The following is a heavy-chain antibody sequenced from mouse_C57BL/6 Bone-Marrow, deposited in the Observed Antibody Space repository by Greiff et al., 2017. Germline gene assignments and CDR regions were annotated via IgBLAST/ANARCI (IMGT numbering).Heavy chain of an antibody. Sequence: EVQLQESGEGLVKPGGSLKLSCAASGFTFSSYAMSWVRQTPEKRLEWVAYISSGGDSIYYADTVKGRFTISSDNARNTLYLQMSSLKSEDTAMYYCTRDRYDYLDYWGQGTTLTVSS. CDR3: TRDRYDYLDY. J-gene: IGHJ2*01. CDR2: ISSGGDSI. V-gene: IGHV5-9-1*02. CDR1: GFTFSSYA. D-gene: IGHD2-3*01.